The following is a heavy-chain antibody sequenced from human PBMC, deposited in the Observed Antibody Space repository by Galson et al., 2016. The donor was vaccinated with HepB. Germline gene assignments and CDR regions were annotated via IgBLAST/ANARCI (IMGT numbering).Heavy chain of an antibody. Sequence: SLRLSCAASGFTFSSYWMDWVRQAPGKGLVWVSRVNGDGSSASYADSVKGRFTISRDNAKNTLYLQMNSLRAEDTAMYYCIKSDYGDYWGQGTLVTVSS. J-gene: IGHJ4*02. CDR2: VNGDGSSA. CDR1: GFTFSSYW. V-gene: IGHV3-74*01. CDR3: IKSDYGDY.